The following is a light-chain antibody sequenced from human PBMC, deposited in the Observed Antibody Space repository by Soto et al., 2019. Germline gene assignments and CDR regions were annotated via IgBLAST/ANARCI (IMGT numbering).Light chain of an antibody. Sequence: DIQLTQSPSFLSASVGDRVTITCRASQDISSYLAWYQQRPGKVPRFLTHSASTLQSGVPSRFSATGSGTTFTLTISSPQPEDIATYYCQQLNRFPRTFGQGTKVEV. V-gene: IGKV1-9*01. CDR1: QDISSY. CDR2: SAS. CDR3: QQLNRFPRT. J-gene: IGKJ1*01.